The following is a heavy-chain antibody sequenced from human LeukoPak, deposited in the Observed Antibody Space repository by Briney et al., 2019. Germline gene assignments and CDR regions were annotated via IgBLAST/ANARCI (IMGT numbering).Heavy chain of an antibody. J-gene: IGHJ4*02. CDR2: ISSSGSTV. V-gene: IGHV3-11*01. Sequence: SGGSLRLSCAVSGFTFSDYYMSWIRQAPGKGLEWVSYISSSGSTVYYGDCVKGRFTISRDNAKNSLYMQMNSLRAEDPAVYYCARDRVGVELLDMGEFDYWGQGTLVTVSS. D-gene: IGHD1-26*01. CDR1: GFTFSDYY. CDR3: ARDRVGVELLDMGEFDY.